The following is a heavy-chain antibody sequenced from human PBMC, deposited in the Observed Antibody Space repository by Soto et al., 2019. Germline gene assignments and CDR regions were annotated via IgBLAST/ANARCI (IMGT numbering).Heavy chain of an antibody. CDR1: GGTFSSYA. D-gene: IGHD3-22*01. J-gene: IGHJ6*02. CDR2: IIPIFGTA. CDR3: ARNYYDSSGYYYVDYYYGMDV. Sequence: GASVKVSCKASGGTFSSYAISWVRRAPGQGLEWMGGIIPIFGTANYAQKFQGRVTITADESTSTAYMELSSLRSEDTAVYYCARNYYDSSGYYYVDYYYGMDVWGQGTTVTVSS. V-gene: IGHV1-69*13.